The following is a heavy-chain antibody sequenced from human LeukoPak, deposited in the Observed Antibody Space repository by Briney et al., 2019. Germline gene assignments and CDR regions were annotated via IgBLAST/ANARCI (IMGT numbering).Heavy chain of an antibody. CDR2: IHHSGST. J-gene: IGHJ3*02. D-gene: IGHD3-3*01. CDR1: SGSVSSASYY. CDR3: ARHILRFLEWLFPPDAFDI. V-gene: IGHV4-39*01. Sequence: SETLSLTCTVSSGSVSSASYYWGWIRQPPGKGLEWIGTIHHSGSTSYNPFLKSRVIISVDSSKNQFSLKLSSVTAADTAVYYCARHILRFLEWLFPPDAFDIWGQGTMVTVPS.